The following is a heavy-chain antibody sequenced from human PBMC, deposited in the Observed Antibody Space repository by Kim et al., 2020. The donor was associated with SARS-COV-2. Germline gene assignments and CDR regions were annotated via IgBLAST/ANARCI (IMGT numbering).Heavy chain of an antibody. CDR1: GGSISSYY. Sequence: SETLSLTCTVSGGSISSYYWNWIRQPAGKGLEWIGRIYTIGSTNYNPSLKSRITMSVDTSKNQFSLKLSSVTAADTAVYYCATDSSGWFLFDYWGQGTLVTVSS. D-gene: IGHD6-19*01. CDR2: IYTIGST. J-gene: IGHJ4*02. CDR3: ATDSSGWFLFDY. V-gene: IGHV4-4*07.